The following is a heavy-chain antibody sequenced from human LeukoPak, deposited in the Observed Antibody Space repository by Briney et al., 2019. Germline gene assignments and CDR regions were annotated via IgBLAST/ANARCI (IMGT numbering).Heavy chain of an antibody. V-gene: IGHV4-31*03. J-gene: IGHJ4*02. Sequence: PSQTLSLTCTVSGGSISSGVYYWSWIRQHPGKGLEWIGSIYYSGSTYYNPSLKSRVSISGDTSKNQFSLKLNSVTAADTAVYYCATRGVKTTRFDYWGQGILVTVSS. D-gene: IGHD1-1*01. CDR2: IYYSGST. CDR1: GGSISSGVYY. CDR3: ATRGVKTTRFDY.